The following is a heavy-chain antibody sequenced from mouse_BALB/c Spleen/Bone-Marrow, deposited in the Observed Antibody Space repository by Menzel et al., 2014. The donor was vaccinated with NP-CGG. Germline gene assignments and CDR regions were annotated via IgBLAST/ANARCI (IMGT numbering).Heavy chain of an antibody. Sequence: QVQLQQSGAELVKPRASVRLSCKASGYSFTSYWIHWVKQRPGQGLEWIGEINPSNGRNNYNEKFKNKATLTVDKSSSTAYMQLSSLTSEDSAVYYCARYDGPAWFAYWGQGTLVTVSA. CDR3: ARYDGPAWFAY. J-gene: IGHJ3*01. D-gene: IGHD2-3*01. V-gene: IGHV1S81*02. CDR1: GYSFTSYW. CDR2: INPSNGRN.